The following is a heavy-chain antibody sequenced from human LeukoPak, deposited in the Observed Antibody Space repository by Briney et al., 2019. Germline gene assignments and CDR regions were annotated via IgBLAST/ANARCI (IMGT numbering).Heavy chain of an antibody. Sequence: GGPLRLSCAASGFTFSSYNMNWVRQAPGKGLEWVSSITFSSSYIYYADSAKGRFTISRDNAKNSLYLQMDSLRAEDTAVYYCARGREGYNSYDYWGQGTLVTVSS. D-gene: IGHD5-24*01. CDR2: ITFSSSYI. CDR1: GFTFSSYN. J-gene: IGHJ4*02. V-gene: IGHV3-21*01. CDR3: ARGREGYNSYDY.